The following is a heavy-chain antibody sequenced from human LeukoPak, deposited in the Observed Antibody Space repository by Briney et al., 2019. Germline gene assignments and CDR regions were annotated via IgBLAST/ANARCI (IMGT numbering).Heavy chain of an antibody. Sequence: GGSLRLSCAASGFTFSSYGMSWVRQAPGKGLEWVSAISGSGGSTYYADSVKGRFTISRDNSKNTLYLQMNSLRAEDTAVYYCAKDPIVVVTATPDDAFDIWGQGTMVTVSS. CDR3: AKDPIVVVTATPDDAFDI. D-gene: IGHD2-21*02. CDR2: ISGSGGST. J-gene: IGHJ3*02. CDR1: GFTFSSYG. V-gene: IGHV3-23*01.